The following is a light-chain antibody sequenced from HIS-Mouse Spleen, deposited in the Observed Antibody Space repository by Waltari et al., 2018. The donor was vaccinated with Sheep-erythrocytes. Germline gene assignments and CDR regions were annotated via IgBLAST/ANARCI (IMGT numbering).Light chain of an antibody. Sequence: QSALTQPASVSGSPGQSITIPCTGTSSDVGSYNFASWYQPHPGQAPKLMIYEGSKRPSGVSNRFSGSKSGNTASLTISGLQAEDEADYYCCSYAGSYNHVFATGTKVTVL. CDR1: SSDVGSYNF. CDR3: CSYAGSYNHV. CDR2: EGS. V-gene: IGLV2-14*02. J-gene: IGLJ1*01.